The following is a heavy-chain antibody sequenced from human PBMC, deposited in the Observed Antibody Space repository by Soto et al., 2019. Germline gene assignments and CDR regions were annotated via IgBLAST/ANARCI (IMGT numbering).Heavy chain of an antibody. CDR3: ARDSTGGRGFDY. Sequence: QVQLVQSGAEVKKPGASVKVSCKDSGYTFTSYGVTWVRQPPGQGLEGMGWISAYNGNTNSAQKLQGRVTMTTDTSTSTAYVALRGLRSDDTAVYYCARDSTGGRGFDYGGQGTLVTVSS. D-gene: IGHD1-26*01. CDR2: ISAYNGNT. J-gene: IGHJ4*02. CDR1: GYTFTSYG. V-gene: IGHV1-18*01.